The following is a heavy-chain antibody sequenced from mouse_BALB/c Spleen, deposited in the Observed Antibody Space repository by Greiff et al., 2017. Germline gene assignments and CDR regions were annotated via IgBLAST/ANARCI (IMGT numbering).Heavy chain of an antibody. CDR1: GYSITSDYA. Sequence: EVQLQQSGPGLVKPSQSLSLTCTVTGYSITSDYAWNWIRQFPGNKLEWMGYISYSGSTSYNPSLKSRISITRDTSKNQFFLQLNSVTTEDTATYYCARYGSYRYYAMDYWGQGTSVTVSS. CDR3: ARYGSYRYYAMDY. V-gene: IGHV3-2*02. CDR2: ISYSGST. J-gene: IGHJ4*01. D-gene: IGHD1-2*01.